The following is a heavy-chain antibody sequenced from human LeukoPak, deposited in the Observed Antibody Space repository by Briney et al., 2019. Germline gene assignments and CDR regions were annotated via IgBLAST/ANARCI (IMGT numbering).Heavy chain of an antibody. CDR3: ARALDTATINWFDP. CDR1: GYTFTSYA. CDR2: IIPIFGTA. J-gene: IGHJ5*02. V-gene: IGHV1-69*13. D-gene: IGHD5-18*01. Sequence: GASVKVSCKASGYTFTSYAMHWVRQAPGQRLEWMGGIIPIFGTANYAQKFQGRVTITADESTSTAYMELSSLRSEDTAVYYCARALDTATINWFDPWGQGTLVTVSS.